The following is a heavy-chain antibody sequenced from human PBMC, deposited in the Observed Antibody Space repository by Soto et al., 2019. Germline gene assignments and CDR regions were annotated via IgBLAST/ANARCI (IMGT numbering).Heavy chain of an antibody. J-gene: IGHJ4*02. Sequence: ASVKVSCKASGYTFTSYAMHWVRQAPGQRLEWMGWINAGNGNTKYSQKFQGRVTITRDTSASTAYMELSSLRSEDTAVYYCARDHHISLFRGGLFAAYFVYWCQGILVSVFS. V-gene: IGHV1-3*01. CDR3: ARDHHISLFRGGLFAAYFVY. D-gene: IGHD3-10*01. CDR2: INAGNGNT. CDR1: GYTFTSYA.